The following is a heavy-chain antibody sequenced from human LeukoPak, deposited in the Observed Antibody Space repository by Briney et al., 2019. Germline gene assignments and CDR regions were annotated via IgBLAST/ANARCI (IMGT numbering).Heavy chain of an antibody. D-gene: IGHD2-21*02. CDR3: AKQDFYWDVFDI. J-gene: IGHJ3*02. CDR2: ISGSGAKT. V-gene: IGHV3-23*01. Sequence: HPGGSLRLSCAASGFTFSIYAMTWVRQAPGKGLEWVSAISGSGAKTYYADSVKGRFTISRDNAKNSLYLQMSSLRAEDTAVYYCAKQDFYWDVFDIWGQGTLVTVS. CDR1: GFTFSIYA.